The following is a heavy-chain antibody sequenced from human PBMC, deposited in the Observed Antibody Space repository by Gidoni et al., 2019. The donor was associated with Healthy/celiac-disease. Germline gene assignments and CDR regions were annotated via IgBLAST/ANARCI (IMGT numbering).Heavy chain of an antibody. D-gene: IGHD3-10*01. Sequence: EVQLVESGGGLVQPGGSLRLSCAASGFTVSSNYMSWVRQAPGKGLEWVSVIYSGGSTYYADSVKGRFTISRDNSKNTLYLQMNSLRAEDTAVYYCARDRGYYYGSGSYSHWGQGTLVTVSS. CDR2: IYSGGST. J-gene: IGHJ4*02. V-gene: IGHV3-66*01. CDR1: GFTVSSNY. CDR3: ARDRGYYYGSGSYSH.